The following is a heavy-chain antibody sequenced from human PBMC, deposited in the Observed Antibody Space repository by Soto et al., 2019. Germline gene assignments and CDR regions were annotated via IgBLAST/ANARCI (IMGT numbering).Heavy chain of an antibody. CDR2: ISAYNGNT. CDR1: GYTFTSYG. J-gene: IGHJ5*02. CDR3: ARDVSVVAARGNNWFDP. Sequence: GASVKVSCKASGYTFTSYGISWVRQAPGQGLEWMGWISAYNGNTNYAQKLQGRVTMTTDTSTSTAYMGLRSLRSDGTAVYYCARDVSVVAARGNNWFDPWGQGTLVTVSS. D-gene: IGHD2-15*01. V-gene: IGHV1-18*01.